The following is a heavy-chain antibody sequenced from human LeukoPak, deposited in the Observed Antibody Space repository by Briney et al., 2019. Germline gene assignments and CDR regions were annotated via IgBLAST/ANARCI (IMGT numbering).Heavy chain of an antibody. CDR3: AKVKWKLIGYFDY. V-gene: IGHV3-23*01. CDR2: LTGDGNT. Sequence: GGSLTLSCAASGFTFTSYAMSWVRQAPGKGLEWVSVLTGDGNTYYADSVKGRFTNSRDDSKNTLFLQMNSLRAEDTAVYFCAKVKWKLIGYFDYWGHGTLVTVSS. J-gene: IGHJ4*01. CDR1: GFTFTSYA. D-gene: IGHD1-20*01.